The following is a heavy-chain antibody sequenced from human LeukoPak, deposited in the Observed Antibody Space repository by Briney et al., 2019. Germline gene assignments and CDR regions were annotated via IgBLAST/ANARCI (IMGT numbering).Heavy chain of an antibody. V-gene: IGHV4-4*02. Sequence: SGTLSLTCAVSGGSISSSNWWSWVRQPPGKGLEWIGEIYHSGNTNYNPSLKSRVTMSVDKSKNQFSLKLSSVTAADTAVYYCAKCGFGELRTWGQGTLVTVSS. CDR3: AKCGFGELRT. D-gene: IGHD3-10*01. J-gene: IGHJ4*02. CDR2: IYHSGNT. CDR1: GGSISSSNW.